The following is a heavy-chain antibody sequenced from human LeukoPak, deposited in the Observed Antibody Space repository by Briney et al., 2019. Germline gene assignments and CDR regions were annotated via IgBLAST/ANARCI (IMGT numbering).Heavy chain of an antibody. V-gene: IGHV3-53*01. CDR2: IYDVGNA. D-gene: IGHD3-9*01. J-gene: IGHJ4*02. CDR1: GFTVSNNY. Sequence: GGSLRLSCAASGFTVSNNYMSWVRQAPRKGLEWVSIIYDVGNAYYADSVKGRFTFSRDSSRNTLSLQMNSLRAEDTAVYYCVSHSDTLTSYSFDYWGQGTLVTVSS. CDR3: VSHSDTLTSYSFDY.